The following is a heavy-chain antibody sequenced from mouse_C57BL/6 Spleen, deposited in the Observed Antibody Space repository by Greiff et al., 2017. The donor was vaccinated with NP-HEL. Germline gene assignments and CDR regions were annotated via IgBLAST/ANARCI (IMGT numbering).Heavy chain of an antibody. V-gene: IGHV5-17*01. Sequence: DVMLVESGGGLVKPGGSLKLSCAASGFTFSDYGMHWVRQAPEKGLEWVAYISSGSSTNYYADTVKGRFTISRDNAKNTLFLQMTSLRSEDTAMYYCAREDYYGSAWFAYWGQGTLVTVSA. CDR3: AREDYYGSAWFAY. J-gene: IGHJ3*01. CDR1: GFTFSDYG. CDR2: ISSGSSTN. D-gene: IGHD1-1*01.